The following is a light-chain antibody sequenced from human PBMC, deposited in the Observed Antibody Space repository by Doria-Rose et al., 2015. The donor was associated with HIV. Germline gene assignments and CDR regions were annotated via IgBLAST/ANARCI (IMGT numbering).Light chain of an antibody. CDR1: QSFSSTY. V-gene: IGKV3-20*01. J-gene: IGKJ1*01. CDR3: HQYGTSWT. CDR2: DGS. Sequence: EIVLTQSPGTLSLSPGERATLSCRASQSFSSTYSAWYQQKPGQAHSLLIYDGSTRATGIPDRFSASGSGTDFTLTINRLEPEDFALYYCHQYGTSWTFGQGTKVEI.